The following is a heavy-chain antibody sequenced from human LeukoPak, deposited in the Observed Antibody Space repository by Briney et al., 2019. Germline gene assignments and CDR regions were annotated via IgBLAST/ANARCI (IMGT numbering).Heavy chain of an antibody. CDR1: GFTFSSYE. CDR3: ARDLRGFPYYYYMDV. CDR2: ISNSGSAI. V-gene: IGHV3-48*03. Sequence: GGSLRLSCAASGFTFSSYEMNWVRQAPGKGLEWVSYISNSGSAIYYADSVKGRFSISRDNAKNSLYLQMSSLRAEDTAVYYCARDLRGFPYYYYMDVWGKGTTVTVSS. J-gene: IGHJ6*03.